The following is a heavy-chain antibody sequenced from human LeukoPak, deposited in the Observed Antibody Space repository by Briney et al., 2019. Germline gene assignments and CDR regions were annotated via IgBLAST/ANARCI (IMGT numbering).Heavy chain of an antibody. V-gene: IGHV4-39*01. D-gene: IGHD6-6*01. CDR2: IYYSGST. CDR1: GGSISSSSYY. CDR3: ARRRSLSYSSSSGFDY. Sequence: SETLSLTCTVCGGSISSSSYYWGWIRQPPGKGLEWIGSIYYSGSTYYNPSLKSRVTISVDTSKNQFSLKLSSVTAADTAVYYCARRRSLSYSSSSGFDYWGQGTLVTVSS. J-gene: IGHJ4*02.